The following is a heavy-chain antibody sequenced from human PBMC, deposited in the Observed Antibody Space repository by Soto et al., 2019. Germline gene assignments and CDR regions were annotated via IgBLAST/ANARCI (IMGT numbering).Heavy chain of an antibody. D-gene: IGHD3-3*01. Sequence: EVQLVESGGGLVQPGGSLRLSCAVSGSSISTFWMSWVRQVPGKGLECVANIKADGNEKYYVDSVRGRFTISRDNAKNSLYLQTNSLTVEDTAVYYCARGAIKVAYYDFWSGYYDYYYGMDVWGQGTTVTVSS. V-gene: IGHV3-7*01. CDR1: GSSISTFW. CDR2: IKADGNEK. CDR3: ARGAIKVAYYDFWSGYYDYYYGMDV. J-gene: IGHJ6*02.